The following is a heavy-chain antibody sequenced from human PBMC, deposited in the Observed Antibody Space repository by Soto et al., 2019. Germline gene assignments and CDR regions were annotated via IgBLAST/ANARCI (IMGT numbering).Heavy chain of an antibody. CDR2: IRGFSPYT. V-gene: IGHV3-21*01. CDR3: ARDRGYDAHDFYYNAMDV. J-gene: IGHJ6*02. Sequence: GGSLRLSCISSGFTFRTYTMNWVRQAPGKGLEWVSGIRGFSPYTFYAESVKGRFTTSRDNAKNSLFLQMNSLRAEDTAVYYCARDRGYDAHDFYYNAMDVWGQGTTVTVSS. CDR1: GFTFRTYT. D-gene: IGHD2-15*01.